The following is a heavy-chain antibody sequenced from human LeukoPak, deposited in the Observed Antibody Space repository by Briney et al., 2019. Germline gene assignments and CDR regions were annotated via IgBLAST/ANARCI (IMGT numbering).Heavy chain of an antibody. CDR1: GGSISSYY. CDR2: IYYSGST. J-gene: IGHJ4*02. D-gene: IGHD3-3*01. CDR3: ARGQNYYDFWSGYYYFI. V-gene: IGHV4-59*01. Sequence: SETLSLTCTVSGGSISSYYWSWIRQPPGKGLEWIGYIYYSGSTNYNPSLKSRVTLSVDTSKNQFSLKLSSVTAEDTAVYYCARGQNYYDFWSGYYYFIWGQGTLVTVSS.